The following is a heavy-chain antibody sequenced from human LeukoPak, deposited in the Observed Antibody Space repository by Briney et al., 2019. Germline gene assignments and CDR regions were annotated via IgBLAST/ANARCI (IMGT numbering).Heavy chain of an antibody. CDR2: IYYSGST. CDR1: GGSISSGGYY. CDR3: ARSGGYYFDY. Sequence: SETLSLSCTVSGGSISSGGYYWSWIRQHPGKGLEWIGYIYYSGSTYYNPSLKSRVTISVDTSKNQFSLKLSSVTAADTAVYYCARSGGYYFDYWGQGTLVTVPS. V-gene: IGHV4-31*03. J-gene: IGHJ4*02. D-gene: IGHD3-10*01.